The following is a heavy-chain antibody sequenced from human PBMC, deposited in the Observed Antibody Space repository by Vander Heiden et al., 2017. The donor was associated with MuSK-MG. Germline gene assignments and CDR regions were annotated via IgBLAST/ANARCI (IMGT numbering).Heavy chain of an antibody. CDR3: AKDTDNYEGFDP. CDR2: VSYDGTKK. CDR1: GFNFSNYG. D-gene: IGHD3-16*01. V-gene: IGHV3-30*18. J-gene: IGHJ5*02. Sequence: QVQLVESGGRVGQSEGSLRLSCVTSGFNFSNYGIHWVRQAPGKGLEWAAVVSYDGTKKYYADSVKGRFTVSRDDSKKSVFLQMNSLRPEDTAVYYCAKDTDNYEGFDPWGQGTLVTVSS.